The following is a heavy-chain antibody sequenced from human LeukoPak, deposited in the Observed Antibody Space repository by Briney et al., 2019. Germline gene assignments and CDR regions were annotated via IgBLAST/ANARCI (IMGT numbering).Heavy chain of an antibody. CDR1: GGSISSYY. Sequence: SETLSLTCTVSGGSISSYYWSWIRQPAGKGLEWIGRIYTSGSTNYNPSLKSRVTMSVDTSKNQFSLKLSSVTAADTAVYYCARGGSSIAARQVLYYYYYYGMDVWGQGTTVTVSS. CDR3: ARGGSSIAARQVLYYYYYYGMDV. D-gene: IGHD6-6*01. J-gene: IGHJ6*02. V-gene: IGHV4-4*07. CDR2: IYTSGST.